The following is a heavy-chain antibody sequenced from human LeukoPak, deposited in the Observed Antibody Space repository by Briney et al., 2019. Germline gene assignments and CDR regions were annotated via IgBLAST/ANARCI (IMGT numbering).Heavy chain of an antibody. CDR1: GFTFSSYS. Sequence: PGGSLRLSCAASGFTFSSYSMNWVRQAPGKGLEWVSSISSSSSYIYYADSVKGRFTISRDNAKNSLYLQMNSLRAEDTAVYYCASPPRGDYYGSGSYYEISYYYYMDVWGKGTTVTVSS. J-gene: IGHJ6*03. D-gene: IGHD3-10*01. V-gene: IGHV3-21*01. CDR3: ASPPRGDYYGSGSYYEISYYYYMDV. CDR2: ISSSSSYI.